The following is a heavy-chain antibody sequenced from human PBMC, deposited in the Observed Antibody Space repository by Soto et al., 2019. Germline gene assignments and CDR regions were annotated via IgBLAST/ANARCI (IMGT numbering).Heavy chain of an antibody. CDR1: GYTFTGYY. V-gene: IGHV1-2*04. CDR3: ATSQHLRY. CDR2: INPNSGGT. D-gene: IGHD6-13*01. Sequence: ASVKVSCKASGYTFTGYYMHWARQAPGQGLEWMGWINPNSGGTNYAQKFQGWVTMTRDTSISTAYIELNSLRFEDTAVYYCATSQHLRYWGQGTPVTVSS. J-gene: IGHJ4*02.